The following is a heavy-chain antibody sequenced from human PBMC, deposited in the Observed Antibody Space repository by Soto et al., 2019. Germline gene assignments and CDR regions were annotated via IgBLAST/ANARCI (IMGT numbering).Heavy chain of an antibody. CDR3: AHRSIAASGSWDVGSFDY. CDR2: IYWDDDK. Sequence: QITLKESGPTLVRPTQTLTLTCTFSGFSLSTSGVGLGWIRQPPGKALEYLALIYWDDDKRYSPSLRSRLTISKDTSKHQVVLTLTNMDPVDTATYYCAHRSIAASGSWDVGSFDYWGQGTLVTVSS. CDR1: GFSLSTSGVG. J-gene: IGHJ4*02. D-gene: IGHD6-13*01. V-gene: IGHV2-5*02.